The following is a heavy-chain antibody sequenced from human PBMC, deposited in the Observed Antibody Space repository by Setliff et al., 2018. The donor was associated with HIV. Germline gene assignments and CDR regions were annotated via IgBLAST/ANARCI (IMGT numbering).Heavy chain of an antibody. CDR1: GGSISSSGPGYY. CDR3: ARDQPQDYDGLTGYYTGRYFDH. V-gene: IGHV4-39*02. J-gene: IGHJ4*02. D-gene: IGHD3-9*01. CDR2: VYYSGRT. Sequence: SETLSLTCTVSGGSISSSGPGYYWGWVRQPPGGGLEWIGSVYYSGRTYYNPTLRSRITISVDTSKNQLSLRLTTMTAADTAVYCARDQPQDYDGLTGYYTGRYFDHWGRGTLVTVSS.